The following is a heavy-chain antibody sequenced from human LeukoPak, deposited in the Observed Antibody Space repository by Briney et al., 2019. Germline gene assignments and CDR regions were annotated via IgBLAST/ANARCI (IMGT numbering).Heavy chain of an antibody. CDR2: IKQGGSEI. CDR3: ARDRESESDSEGDY. V-gene: IGHV3-7*01. D-gene: IGHD4-11*01. J-gene: IGHJ4*02. Sequence: GGSLRLSCSASGFTFSRFWMSWVRQAPGKGLEYVALIKQGGSEIYHMDSVKGRFTISRDDATNSLYLQMNSLRVEDTGLYYCARDRESESDSEGDYWGQGTLVTVSS. CDR1: GFTFSRFW.